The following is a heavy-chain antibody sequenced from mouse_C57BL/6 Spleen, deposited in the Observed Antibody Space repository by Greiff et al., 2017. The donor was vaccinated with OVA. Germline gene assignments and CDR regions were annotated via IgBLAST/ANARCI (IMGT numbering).Heavy chain of an antibody. V-gene: IGHV3-6*01. Sequence: EVQRVESGPGLVKPSQSLSLTCSVTGYSITSGYYWNWIRQFPGNKLEWMGYISYDGSNNYNPSLKNRISITRDTSKNQFFLKLNSVTTEDTATYYCARDEPFDYWGQGTTLTVSS. D-gene: IGHD6-1*01. CDR1: GYSITSGYY. CDR3: ARDEPFDY. J-gene: IGHJ2*01. CDR2: ISYDGSN.